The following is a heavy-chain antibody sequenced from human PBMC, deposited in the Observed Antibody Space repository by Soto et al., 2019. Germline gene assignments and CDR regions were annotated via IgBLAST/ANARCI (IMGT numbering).Heavy chain of an antibody. Sequence: LETLSLTCAVYGGSFSGYYWSWIRQPPGKGLEWIGEINHSGSTNYNPSLKSRVTISVDTSKNQFSLKLSSVTAADTAVYYCARGRNRLGYCSSTSCYRDNWFDPWGQGTLVTVSS. CDR1: GGSFSGYY. CDR2: INHSGST. D-gene: IGHD2-2*02. V-gene: IGHV4-34*01. CDR3: ARGRNRLGYCSSTSCYRDNWFDP. J-gene: IGHJ5*02.